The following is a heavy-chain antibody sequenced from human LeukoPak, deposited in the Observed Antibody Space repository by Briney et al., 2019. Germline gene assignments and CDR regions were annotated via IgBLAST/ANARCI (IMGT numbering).Heavy chain of an antibody. V-gene: IGHV4-4*07. J-gene: IGHJ4*02. CDR3: ARDLSTLSPRRFAY. CDR1: GGSISSYY. Sequence: ASETLSLTCTVSGGSISSYYWSWIRQPAGKGLEWIGRIYTSGSTNYNPSLKSRVTMSVDTSKNQFSLKLSSVTAADTAVYYCARDLSTLSPRRFAYWGQGTLVTVSS. CDR2: IYTSGST. D-gene: IGHD2/OR15-2a*01.